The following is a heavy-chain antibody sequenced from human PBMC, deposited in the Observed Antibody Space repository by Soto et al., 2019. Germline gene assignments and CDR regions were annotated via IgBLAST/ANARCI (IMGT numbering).Heavy chain of an antibody. V-gene: IGHV3-23*01. CDR1: GFTFSSYA. D-gene: IGHD2-2*02. Sequence: GGSLRLSCAASGFTFSSYAMSWVRQAPGKGLEWVSAISGGGGSTYYADSVKGRFTISRDNSKNTLYLQMNSLRAEDTAVYYCAKCQDIIVVPAAIGIDYWGQGTLVTVSS. CDR3: AKCQDIIVVPAAIGIDY. CDR2: ISGGGGST. J-gene: IGHJ4*02.